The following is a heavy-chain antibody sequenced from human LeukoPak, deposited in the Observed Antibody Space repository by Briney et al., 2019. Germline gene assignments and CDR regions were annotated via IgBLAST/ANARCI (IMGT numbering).Heavy chain of an antibody. CDR3: ARDSSHLGIAAAGTRPGFDY. CDR1: GGSISSSSYY. V-gene: IGHV4-39*07. CDR2: IYYSGST. Sequence: PSETLSLTCTVSGGSISSSSYYWGWIRQPPGKGLEWIGSIYYSGSTYYNPSLKSRVTISVDTSKNQFSLKLSSVTAADTAVYYCARDSSHLGIAAAGTRPGFDYWGQGTLVTVSS. D-gene: IGHD6-13*01. J-gene: IGHJ4*02.